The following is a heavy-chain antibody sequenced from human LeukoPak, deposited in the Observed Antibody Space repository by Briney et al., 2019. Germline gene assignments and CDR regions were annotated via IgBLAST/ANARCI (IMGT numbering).Heavy chain of an antibody. D-gene: IGHD3-22*01. CDR3: ARCLGDSSGYYRSPFDY. CDR1: GFTFSSYE. Sequence: PGGSLRLSCAASGFTFSSYEMNWVRQAPGKGLEWVSYISSSGSTIYYADSVKGRFTISRDNAKNSLYLQMNSLRAEDTAVYYCARCLGDSSGYYRSPFDYRGQGTLVTVSS. J-gene: IGHJ4*02. V-gene: IGHV3-48*03. CDR2: ISSSGSTI.